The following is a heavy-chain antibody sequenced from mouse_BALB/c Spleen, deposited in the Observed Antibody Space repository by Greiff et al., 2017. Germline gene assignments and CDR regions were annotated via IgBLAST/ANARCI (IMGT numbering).Heavy chain of an antibody. V-gene: IGHV5-6-5*01. CDR3: ANRYDYYAMDY. J-gene: IGHJ4*01. D-gene: IGHD2-14*01. CDR2: ISSGGST. Sequence: DVMLVESGGGLVKPGGSLKLSCAASGFTFSSYAMSWVRQTPEKRLEWVASISSGGSTYYPDSVKGRFTISRDNARNILYLQMSSLRSEDTAMYYCANRYDYYAMDYWGQGTSVTVSS. CDR1: GFTFSSYA.